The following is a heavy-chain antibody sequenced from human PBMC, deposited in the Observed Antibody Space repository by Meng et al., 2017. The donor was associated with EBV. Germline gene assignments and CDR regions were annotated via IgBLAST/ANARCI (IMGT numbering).Heavy chain of an antibody. V-gene: IGHV1-69*18. CDR1: GDTFISYV. CDR3: ARAPNNWSDSPYY. CDR2: IITIFGTA. D-gene: IGHD1-20*01. J-gene: IGHJ4*02. Sequence: VQLVESGADVKTAGASCKASCKASGDTFISYVIRWVRQAPGQGLECMGRIITIFGTANYAQKFQGRVTITVDESTSTAYMELGSLRSEDTAVYYCARAPNNWSDSPYYWGQGTLVTASS.